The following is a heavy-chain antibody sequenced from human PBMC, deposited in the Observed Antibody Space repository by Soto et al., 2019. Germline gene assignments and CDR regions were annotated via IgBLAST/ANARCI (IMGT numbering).Heavy chain of an antibody. CDR3: ARGPSSWSYSSGLEY. V-gene: IGHV3-21*01. D-gene: IGHD6-19*01. J-gene: IGHJ4*02. Sequence: EVQLVESGGGLVKPGGSLRLSCAASGFTFSSYSMNWVRQAPGKGLEWVSSISSSSSYIYYADSVKGRFTISRDNAKNSLYLQMNSLRAEDTAVYYCARGPSSWSYSSGLEYWGQGTLVTVSS. CDR1: GFTFSSYS. CDR2: ISSSSSYI.